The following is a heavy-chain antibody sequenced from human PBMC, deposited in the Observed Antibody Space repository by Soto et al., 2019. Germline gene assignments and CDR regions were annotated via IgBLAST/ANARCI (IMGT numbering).Heavy chain of an antibody. CDR3: ARGQRFSDWFDP. Sequence: QVHLQESGTGLVKPSETLSLTCSVSGGTISGYYWTWIRQPAGKGLEWIGRIYSSGNTKYNPSLQSRVTMSLDTSNNQFALILTSVTAADPAVYYCARGQRFSDWFDPWGQGTLVTVSS. D-gene: IGHD3-3*01. V-gene: IGHV4-4*07. CDR2: IYSSGNT. J-gene: IGHJ5*02. CDR1: GGTISGYY.